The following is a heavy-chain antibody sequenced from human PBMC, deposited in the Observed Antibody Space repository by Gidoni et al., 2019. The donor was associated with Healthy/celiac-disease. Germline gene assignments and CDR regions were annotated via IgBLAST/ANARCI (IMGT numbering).Heavy chain of an antibody. V-gene: IGHV1-18*01. CDR1: VSPFTSYG. CDR2: ISAYNGNT. D-gene: IGHD5-18*01. CDR3: ARDRIVDTATNQDY. J-gene: IGHJ4*02. Sequence: QIQLVHSGAEVKKPGASVKVSCKPSVSPFTSYGISWVRQAPGQGLEWMGWISAYNGNTNYAQKLQGRVTMTTDTSTSTAYMELRSLRSDDTAVYYCARDRIVDTATNQDYWGQGTLVTVSS.